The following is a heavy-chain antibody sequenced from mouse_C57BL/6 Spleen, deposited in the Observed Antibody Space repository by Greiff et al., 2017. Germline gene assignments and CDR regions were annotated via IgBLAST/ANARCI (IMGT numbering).Heavy chain of an antibody. CDR3: ARHREGYYFDY. CDR1: GFTFSSYG. V-gene: IGHV5-6*01. J-gene: IGHJ2*01. CDR2: ISSGGSYT. Sequence: EVQLVESGGDLVKPGGSLKLSCAASGFTFSSYGMSWVRQTPDKRLEWVATISSGGSYTYYPDSVKGRFTISRDNAKNTLYLQMSSLKSEDTAMYYCARHREGYYFDYGGQGTTLTVSS.